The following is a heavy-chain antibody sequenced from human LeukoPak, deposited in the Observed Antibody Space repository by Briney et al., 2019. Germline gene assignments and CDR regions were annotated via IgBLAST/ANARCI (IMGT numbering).Heavy chain of an antibody. Sequence: GGSLRLSCAASGFTSRSYWMHWVRQAPGKGLVWVSRTNSDGSITNYADSVKGRFTISRDNARKSLYLQMSSLRAEDTAIYYCARDSDVHCSGGSCTNFDYWGQGILVTVSS. D-gene: IGHD2-15*01. CDR2: TNSDGSIT. CDR3: ARDSDVHCSGGSCTNFDY. V-gene: IGHV3-74*01. J-gene: IGHJ4*02. CDR1: GFTSRSYW.